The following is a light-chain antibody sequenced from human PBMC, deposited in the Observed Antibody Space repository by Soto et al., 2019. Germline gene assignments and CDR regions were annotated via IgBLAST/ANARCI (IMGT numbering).Light chain of an antibody. V-gene: IGKV3-11*01. CDR3: QQRSTWPLT. Sequence: IVLTQSPATLSVSPGERATLSCWASQSISTSLAWYQQKPGQAPKILIYDASNRATGIPARFSGSGSGTDFTLTISSVEPEDVAVYYCQQRSTWPLTFGGGTKVEIK. CDR1: QSISTS. CDR2: DAS. J-gene: IGKJ4*01.